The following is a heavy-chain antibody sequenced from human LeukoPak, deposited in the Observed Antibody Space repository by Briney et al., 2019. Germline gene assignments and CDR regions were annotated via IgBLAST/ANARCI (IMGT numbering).Heavy chain of an antibody. Sequence: PGGSLRLSCAASVFSFSDYYTRWLRQAPGRGRERGSYISSSGTTIYYADSVKGRFTISRDNAKNSLYLQMNSLRAEDTAVYYCARNRGYGGYDSDYWGQGTLVTVSS. J-gene: IGHJ4*02. V-gene: IGHV3-11*01. D-gene: IGHD5-12*01. CDR3: ARNRGYGGYDSDY. CDR1: VFSFSDYY. CDR2: ISSSGTTI.